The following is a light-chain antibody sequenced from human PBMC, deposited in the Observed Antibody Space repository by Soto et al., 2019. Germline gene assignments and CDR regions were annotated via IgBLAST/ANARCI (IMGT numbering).Light chain of an antibody. V-gene: IGLV2-14*01. CDR2: EVS. Sequence: QSVLTQPASVSGSPGQSITISCTGTSSDVGGYNYVSWYQQHPDKAPKLMIYEVSNRPSGVSNRFSGSKSGTSASLAITGLQAEDEADYYCQSYDSSLSGYVFGTGTKVTVL. CDR1: SSDVGGYNY. CDR3: QSYDSSLSGYV. J-gene: IGLJ1*01.